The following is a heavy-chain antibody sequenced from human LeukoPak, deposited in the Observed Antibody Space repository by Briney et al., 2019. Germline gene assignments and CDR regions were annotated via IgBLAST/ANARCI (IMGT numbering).Heavy chain of an antibody. Sequence: SVKVSCKGSGDTFSTYVINWVRQAPGQGLEWMGGIIPILGTPNYAQKFQGRVTITADESTSTAYMELSSLRSEDAAVYYCAREVSDYGGNSVASDIWGQGTRVTVSS. CDR3: AREVSDYGGNSVASDI. CDR2: IIPILGTP. D-gene: IGHD4-23*01. V-gene: IGHV1-69*13. J-gene: IGHJ3*02. CDR1: GDTFSTYV.